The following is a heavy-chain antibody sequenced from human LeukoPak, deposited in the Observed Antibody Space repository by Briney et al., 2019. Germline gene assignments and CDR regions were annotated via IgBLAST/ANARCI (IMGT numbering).Heavy chain of an antibody. J-gene: IGHJ5*02. D-gene: IGHD3-10*01. Sequence: ASVTVSCKSSGYTFTDYYMHWVRQAPGQGLEWMGWINPKSGDTRFAQKFQDRVTMTRDTSISTAYMELRRLRSDDTAVYFCAREGLLYGSGTYFRSWGQGSLVSVSS. CDR2: INPKSGDT. V-gene: IGHV1-2*02. CDR1: GYTFTDYY. CDR3: AREGLLYGSGTYFRS.